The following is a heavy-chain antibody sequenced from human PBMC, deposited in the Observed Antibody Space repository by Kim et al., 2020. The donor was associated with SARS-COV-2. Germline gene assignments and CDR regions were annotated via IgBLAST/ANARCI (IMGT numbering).Heavy chain of an antibody. V-gene: IGHV3-23*01. Sequence: GGSLRLSCAASGFAFSDFAMSWVRQAPGKGLEWVSGMSGSGGLTYHADSVKGRFTISRDNSKTTLYLQMSSLRADDTAIYYCAKDLVGASEGGRSSYFGNWGQGTLVTVSS. CDR3: AKDLVGASEGGRSSYFGN. CDR1: GFAFSDFA. CDR2: MSGSGGLT. D-gene: IGHD1-26*01. J-gene: IGHJ4*02.